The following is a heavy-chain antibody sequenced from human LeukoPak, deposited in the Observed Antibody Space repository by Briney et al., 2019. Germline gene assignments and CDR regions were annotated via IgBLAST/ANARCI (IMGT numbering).Heavy chain of an antibody. V-gene: IGHV1-18*01. D-gene: IGHD3-10*01. CDR1: GYTFTNYG. CDR2: VSGNSGST. Sequence: ASVKVSCKASGYTFTNYGITWVRQAAGQGLEWMGWVSGNSGSTDYAQNLQGRVTMTADTVTSTAYMELRDLRSDDAAVYYCARWNYYGSGRGYYYGMDVWGQGTTVTVSS. J-gene: IGHJ6*02. CDR3: ARWNYYGSGRGYYYGMDV.